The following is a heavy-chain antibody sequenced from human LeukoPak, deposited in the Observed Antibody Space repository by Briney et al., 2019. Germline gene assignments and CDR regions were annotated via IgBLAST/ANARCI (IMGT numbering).Heavy chain of an antibody. J-gene: IGHJ5*02. Sequence: QSSETLSLTCTVSGGSISSYYWSWIRQPPGKGLEWIGYIYYSGSTNYNPSLKSRVTMSVDTSKNQFSLKLSSVTAADTAVYYCARDSGTTGEVKFDPWGQGTLVTVSS. CDR1: GGSISSYY. V-gene: IGHV4-59*12. CDR2: IYYSGST. D-gene: IGHD3-10*01. CDR3: ARDSGTTGEVKFDP.